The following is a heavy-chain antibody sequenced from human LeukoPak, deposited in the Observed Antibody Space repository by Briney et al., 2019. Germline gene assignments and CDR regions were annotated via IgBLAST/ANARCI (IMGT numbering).Heavy chain of an antibody. J-gene: IGHJ1*01. CDR2: VTGTGGST. D-gene: IGHD3-22*01. Sequence: GGSLRLSCAASGFTFSSYAMSWVRQAPGKGLEWVSAVTGTGGSTYYADSVKGRFTISRDNSKNTLYLQVNSLRAADTAVYYCAQAADSSGYEYFRHWGQGTLVTVSS. CDR3: AQAADSSGYEYFRH. V-gene: IGHV3-23*01. CDR1: GFTFSSYA.